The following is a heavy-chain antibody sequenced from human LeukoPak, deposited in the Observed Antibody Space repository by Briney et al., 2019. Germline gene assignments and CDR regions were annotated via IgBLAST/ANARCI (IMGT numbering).Heavy chain of an antibody. CDR3: ARDRTYYDSTGYYYDF. Sequence: SETLSLTCTVSGDSISSHYWSWIRQPAGRGLEWIARMSGSGSTNYNPSLKSRVTLSVDTSKNQFSLNLNSVTAADTAVYYCARDRTYYDSTGYYYDFWGQGTLVTVYS. D-gene: IGHD3-22*01. J-gene: IGHJ4*02. V-gene: IGHV4-4*07. CDR1: GDSISSHY. CDR2: MSGSGST.